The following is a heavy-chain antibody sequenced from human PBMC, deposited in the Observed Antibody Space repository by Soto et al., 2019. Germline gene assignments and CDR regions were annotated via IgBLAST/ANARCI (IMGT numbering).Heavy chain of an antibody. Sequence: GASVKVSCKASGYTFTSYGISWVRQAPGQGLEWIGWISAYNGNTNYAQKLQGRVTMTTDTSTSTAYMELRSLRSDDTAVYYCARDPANYDYVWGSYRPDAFGIRGQGTMVTVSS. CDR3: ARDPANYDYVWGSYRPDAFGI. V-gene: IGHV1-18*01. CDR2: ISAYNGNT. J-gene: IGHJ3*02. D-gene: IGHD3-16*02. CDR1: GYTFTSYG.